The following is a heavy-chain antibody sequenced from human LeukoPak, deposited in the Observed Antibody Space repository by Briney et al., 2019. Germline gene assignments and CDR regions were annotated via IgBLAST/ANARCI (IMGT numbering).Heavy chain of an antibody. CDR1: GFTFSSYA. CDR2: ISGSGGST. V-gene: IGHV3-23*01. CDR3: AKDLGYCSGGSCYYYYGMDV. Sequence: GGSLRLSCAASGFTFSSYAMSWVRQAPGKGLEWASAISGSGGSTYYADSVKGRFTISRDNSKNTLYLQMNSLRAEDTAVYYCAKDLGYCSGGSCYYYYGMDVWGQGTTVTVSS. D-gene: IGHD2-15*01. J-gene: IGHJ6*02.